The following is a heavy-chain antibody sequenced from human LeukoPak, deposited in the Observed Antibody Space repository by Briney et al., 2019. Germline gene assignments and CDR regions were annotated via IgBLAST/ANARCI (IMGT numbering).Heavy chain of an antibody. J-gene: IGHJ4*02. CDR2: IYYSGST. CDR3: ARDRYYYDSSGSYLLDY. Sequence: SETLSLTCTVSGGSISSYYWSWIRQPPGKGLEWIGSIYYSGSTYYNPSLKSRVTISVDTSKNQFSLKLSSVTAADTAVYYCARDRYYYDSSGSYLLDYWGQGTLVTVSS. CDR1: GGSISSYY. D-gene: IGHD3-22*01. V-gene: IGHV4-39*07.